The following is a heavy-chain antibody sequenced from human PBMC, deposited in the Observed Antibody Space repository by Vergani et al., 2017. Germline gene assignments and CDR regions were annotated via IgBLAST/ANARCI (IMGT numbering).Heavy chain of an antibody. D-gene: IGHD6-6*01. Sequence: QVQLQESGPGLVKPSQTLSLTCTVSGGSISSGGYYWSWIRQPPGKGLEWIGEINHSGSTNYNPSLKSRVTISVDTSKNQFSLKLSSVTAADTAVYYCARGRGQLVQYYYYMDVWGKGTTVTVSS. CDR3: ARGRGQLVQYYYYMDV. CDR1: GGSISSGGYY. J-gene: IGHJ6*03. V-gene: IGHV4-31*03. CDR2: INHSGST.